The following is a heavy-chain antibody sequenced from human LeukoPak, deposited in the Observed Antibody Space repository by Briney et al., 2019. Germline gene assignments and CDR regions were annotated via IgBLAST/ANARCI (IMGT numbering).Heavy chain of an antibody. CDR1: GYTFTGYY. V-gene: IGHV1-2*02. CDR3: ARARGGNSIAVAVVGGPFDP. J-gene: IGHJ5*02. D-gene: IGHD6-19*01. CDR2: INPNSGGT. Sequence: ASVKVSCKASGYTFTGYYMHWVRQAPGQGLEWMGWINPNSGGTNYAQKFQGRVTMTRDTSTSTVYMELSSLRSEDTAVYYCARARGGNSIAVAVVGGPFDPWGQGTLVTVSS.